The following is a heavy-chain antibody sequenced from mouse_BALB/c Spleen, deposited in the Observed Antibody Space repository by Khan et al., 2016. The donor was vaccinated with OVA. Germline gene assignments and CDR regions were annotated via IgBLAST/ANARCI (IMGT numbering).Heavy chain of an antibody. CDR2: IAPANGNT. V-gene: IGHV14-3*02. D-gene: IGHD2-3*01. CDR1: GFNIKDTY. Sequence: VQLQQSGAELVKPGASVRLSCTASGFNIKDTYIHWVKQRPEQGLEWIGRIAPANGNTKYDPKFQDKATITSDTYSNTSYLQLSSLTSEDTAVYDLAHPSYDPRFFEFWGAGTTVTVSS. J-gene: IGHJ1*01. CDR3: AHPSYDPRFFEF.